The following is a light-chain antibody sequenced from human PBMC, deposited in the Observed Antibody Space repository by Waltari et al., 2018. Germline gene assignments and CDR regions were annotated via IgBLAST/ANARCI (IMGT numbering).Light chain of an antibody. V-gene: IGLV2-14*03. CDR2: DVP. Sequence: QPPLTQPASVSGSVGQSITISCTGTSDDIGTYNFVSWYQQYPGKAPKLIIYDVPDRPSGISHRFSGSKSGNTASLIISGLQDEDEADYHCSSYTSSGTRVFGTGTTVTVL. CDR3: SSYTSSGTRV. J-gene: IGLJ1*01. CDR1: SDDIGTYNF.